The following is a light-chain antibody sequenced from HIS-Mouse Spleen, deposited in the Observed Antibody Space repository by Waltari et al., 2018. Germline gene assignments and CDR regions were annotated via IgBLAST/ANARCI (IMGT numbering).Light chain of an antibody. V-gene: IGLV2-18*01. J-gene: IGLJ2*01. CDR1: SSDFGSYNR. CDR3: SLYTSSSTLV. Sequence: QSALTQPPSVSGSPGQSVTISCTGTSSDFGSYNRFPWYQQPPGTAPKLMIYEVSNRPSGVPDRFSGSKSGNTASLTISGLQAEDEADYYCSLYTSSSTLVFGGGTKLTVL. CDR2: EVS.